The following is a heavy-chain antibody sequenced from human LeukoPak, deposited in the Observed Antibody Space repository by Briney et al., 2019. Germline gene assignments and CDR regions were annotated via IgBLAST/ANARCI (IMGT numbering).Heavy chain of an antibody. J-gene: IGHJ3*02. Sequence: ASVKVSCKASGYTFTGYYMHWVRQAPGQGLEWVGWINPNSGGTNYAQKFQGRVTMTRDTSISTAYMELSRLRSDDTAVYYCAIYNSGSYERLGLFDAFDIWGQGTMVTVSS. V-gene: IGHV1-2*02. CDR2: INPNSGGT. D-gene: IGHD1-26*01. CDR1: GYTFTGYY. CDR3: AIYNSGSYERLGLFDAFDI.